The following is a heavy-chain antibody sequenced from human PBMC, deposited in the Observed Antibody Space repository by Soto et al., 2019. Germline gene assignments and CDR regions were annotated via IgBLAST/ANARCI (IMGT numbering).Heavy chain of an antibody. D-gene: IGHD3-9*01. V-gene: IGHV4-61*08. CDR2: TLYSGSP. CDR3: ARHDYYHRTFDI. J-gene: IGHJ3*02. Sequence: SETLSLTCLVSGGSVGTGAYYWSWIRQPPGKGLEWIGYTLYSGSPNYNPSLQSLQSRVTISVDTSRNQFSLRLTSVTAADTALYYCARHDYYHRTFDIWGQGTLVTVSS. CDR1: GGSVGTGAYY.